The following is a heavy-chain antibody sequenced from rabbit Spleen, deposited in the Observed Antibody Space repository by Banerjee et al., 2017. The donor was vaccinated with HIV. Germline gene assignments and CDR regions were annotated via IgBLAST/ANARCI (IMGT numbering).Heavy chain of an antibody. J-gene: IGHJ4*01. V-gene: IGHV1S43*01. CDR2: IYTSSGNT. CDR3: ARGVDGGNTYSYYFKL. CDR1: GIDFSINQY. Sequence: QSLEESGGDLVKPGGTLTLTCKASGIDFSINQYMCWVRQAPGKGLGLIACIYTSSGNTWYASWVNGRFTISRSTSLNTVDLKMTSLTAADTATYFCARGVDGGNTYSYYFKLWGQGTLVTVS. D-gene: IGHD8-1*01.